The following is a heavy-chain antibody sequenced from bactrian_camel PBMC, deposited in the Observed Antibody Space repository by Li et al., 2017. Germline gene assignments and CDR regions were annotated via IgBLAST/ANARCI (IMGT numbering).Heavy chain of an antibody. J-gene: IGHJ4*01. CDR2: INSGDDAT. Sequence: VQLVESGGGLVQPGGSLRPSCAASGFTFGTNPMSWVRQAPGKGLEWVSSINSGDDATLYAGSVTGRFTISQDNAKNTLYLQMNSLKPEDTAMYYCAAHSYCYDDAWWEPKWYHYWAQGTQVTVS. CDR1: GFTFGTNP. D-gene: IGHD3*01. CDR3: AAHSYCYDDAWWEPKWYHY. V-gene: IGHV3S31*01.